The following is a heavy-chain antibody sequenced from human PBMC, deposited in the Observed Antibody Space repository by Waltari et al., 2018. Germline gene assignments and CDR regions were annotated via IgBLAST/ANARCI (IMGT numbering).Heavy chain of an antibody. J-gene: IGHJ4*02. V-gene: IGHV3-15*01. CDR2: IKRKTDGGTT. Sequence: EVQLVRSGGDLVKPGGSIRLSCAAPGITFNNAWMTWFRQAPWKVRGGVSRIKRKTDGGTTGFAAPVESRFSISRDESKKTVYLQISSLKVEDTAVYDCTTDPVGLYGGDYWGQGTLVIVSS. CDR1: GITFNNAW. D-gene: IGHD4-17*01. CDR3: TTDPVGLYGGDY.